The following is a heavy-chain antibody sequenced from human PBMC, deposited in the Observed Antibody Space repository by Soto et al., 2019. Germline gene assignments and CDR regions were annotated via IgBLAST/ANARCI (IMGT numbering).Heavy chain of an antibody. CDR2: ISSSSSYI. J-gene: IGHJ6*03. CDR3: ARDGRSACYMDV. CDR1: GFTFSSYS. V-gene: IGHV3-21*01. Sequence: PGGSLRLSCAASGFTFSSYSMNWVRQAPGKGLEWVSSISSSSSYIYYADSVKGRFTISRDNAKNSLYLQMNSLRAEDTAVYYCARDGRSACYMDVWGKGTTVTVPS.